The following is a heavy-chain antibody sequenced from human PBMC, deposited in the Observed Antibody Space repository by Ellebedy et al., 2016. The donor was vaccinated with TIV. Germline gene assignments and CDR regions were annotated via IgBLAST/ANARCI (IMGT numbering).Heavy chain of an antibody. CDR2: ISYDSTYR. CDR3: ARDSASHLRFSYTDY. J-gene: IGHJ4*01. V-gene: IGHV3-21*01. D-gene: IGHD4-11*01. CDR1: GFSMSGYE. Sequence: GESLKISXATSGFSMSGYEMSWVRQAPGKGLEWVSSISYDSTYRYYAGSVRGRFTISRDNAQGSLFLEMNSLRDEDTAAYYCARDSASHLRFSYTDYWGRGTLIAVSS.